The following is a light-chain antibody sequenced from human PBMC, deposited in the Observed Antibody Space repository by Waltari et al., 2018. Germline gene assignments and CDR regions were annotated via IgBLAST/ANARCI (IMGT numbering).Light chain of an antibody. J-gene: IGLJ7*01. CDR3: CSYAGSYTFV. Sequence: QSALTQPRSVSGSPGQSVTIPCSGTSSDVGNYTFSSWYQQHPGNAPKLLIYDVVKRPSGVPDRFSGSKSGNTASMTISGLQTEDEADYYCCSYAGSYTFVFGGGTQLTVL. CDR1: SSDVGNYTF. CDR2: DVV. V-gene: IGLV2-11*01.